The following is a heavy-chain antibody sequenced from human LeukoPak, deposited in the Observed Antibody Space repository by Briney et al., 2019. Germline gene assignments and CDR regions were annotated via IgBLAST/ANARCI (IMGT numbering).Heavy chain of an antibody. CDR1: GSTFSSYN. J-gene: IGHJ4*02. CDR2: ISSTSIYI. CDR3: AKDIEDIVATILPF. Sequence: GGSLRLSCAASGSTFSSYNMNWVRQAPGKGLEWVSSISSTSIYIYDADSVKGRFTISRDNSKNTLYLQMNSLRAEDTAVYYCAKDIEDIVATILPFWGQGTLVTVSS. V-gene: IGHV3-21*01. D-gene: IGHD5-12*01.